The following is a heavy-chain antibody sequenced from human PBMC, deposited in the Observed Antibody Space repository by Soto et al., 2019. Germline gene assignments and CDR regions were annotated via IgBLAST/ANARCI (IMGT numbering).Heavy chain of an antibody. J-gene: IGHJ6*04. CDR3: ARRRFRPYCSSTSCSMDV. Sequence: PSETLSLTCTVSGGSISSSSYYWGWIRQPPGKGLEWIGSIYYSGSTYYNPSLKSRVTISVDTSKNQFSLKPSSVTAADTAVYYCARRRFRPYCSSTSCSMDVWGKGTTVTVSS. CDR1: GGSISSSSYY. V-gene: IGHV4-39*01. CDR2: IYYSGST. D-gene: IGHD2-2*01.